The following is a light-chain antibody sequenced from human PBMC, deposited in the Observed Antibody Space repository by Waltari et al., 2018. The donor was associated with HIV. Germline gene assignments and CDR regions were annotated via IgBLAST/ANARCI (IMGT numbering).Light chain of an antibody. J-gene: IGLJ2*01. CDR1: LSDMASYTL. CDR2: EVT. CDR3: CSYAGGRLFVL. Sequence: QSALTRPASASGTAGHSMPISCPVTLSDMASYTLVSWYQQYPGSAPNPILYEVTKRPSGVSERFSGYKSGNSASLTVAGLKVEDEADYYCCSYAGGRLFVLFGGGTRLTV. V-gene: IGLV2-23*02.